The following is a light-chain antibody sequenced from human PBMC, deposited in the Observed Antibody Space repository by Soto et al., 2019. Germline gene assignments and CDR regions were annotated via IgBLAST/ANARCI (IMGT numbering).Light chain of an antibody. CDR3: QQYNNWPS. Sequence: EIVITQSPATLSVSPGERATLSCRASQSVSSNLAWYQQKPGQAPRLLIYGASTRATGIPARFSGSGSGTEFTLTIRSLQSEDFAVYLCQQYNNWPSFGQGTRLEIK. J-gene: IGKJ5*01. CDR2: GAS. CDR1: QSVSSN. V-gene: IGKV3-15*01.